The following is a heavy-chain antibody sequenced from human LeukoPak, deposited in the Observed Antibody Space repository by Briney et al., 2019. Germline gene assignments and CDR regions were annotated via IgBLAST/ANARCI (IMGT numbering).Heavy chain of an antibody. CDR2: IKQDGSET. Sequence: PGGSLRLSCAVSGSSFSDYWMSWVRQAPGKGLEWVANIKQDGSETNYVDSVRGRFTISRDNAKNSLSLQMISLRAEDTALYYCARNKRADIWGQGTMVTVSS. D-gene: IGHD1/OR15-1a*01. CDR3: ARNKRADI. J-gene: IGHJ3*02. CDR1: GSSFSDYW. V-gene: IGHV3-7*01.